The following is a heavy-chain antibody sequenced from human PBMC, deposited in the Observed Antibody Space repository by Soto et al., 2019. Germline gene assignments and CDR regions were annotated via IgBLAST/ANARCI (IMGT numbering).Heavy chain of an antibody. J-gene: IGHJ4*02. CDR1: GFTFDDYA. V-gene: IGHV3-9*01. Sequence: EAQLVESGGGLVQPGRSLRLSCAVSGFTFDDYAMHWVRQTPGKGLEWVSGISWNGGSLGYSGSVQGRFTISRDNAKNSLYLQMNSLRPDDTALYYCARDLAKGGGSAGFDYWGQGTLVTVSS. D-gene: IGHD1-26*01. CDR3: ARDLAKGGGSAGFDY. CDR2: ISWNGGSL.